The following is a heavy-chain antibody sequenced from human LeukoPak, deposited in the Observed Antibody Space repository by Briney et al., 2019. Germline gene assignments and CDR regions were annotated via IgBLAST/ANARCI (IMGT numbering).Heavy chain of an antibody. V-gene: IGHV4-59*01. CDR2: IYYSGST. Sequence: SETLSLTCTVSGGSISTYYWSWIRQPPGKGLEWIGYIYYSGSTNYNPSLKSRVTISVDTSKNQFSLKLTSVTAADTAVHYCARTAYSSGWPGYFDYWGQGTPVTVSS. D-gene: IGHD6-19*01. CDR1: GGSISTYY. CDR3: ARTAYSSGWPGYFDY. J-gene: IGHJ4*02.